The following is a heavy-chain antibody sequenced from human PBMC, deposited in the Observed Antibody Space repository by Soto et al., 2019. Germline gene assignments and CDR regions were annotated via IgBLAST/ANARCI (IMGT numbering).Heavy chain of an antibody. J-gene: IGHJ3*02. D-gene: IGHD3-9*01. Sequence: SETLSLTCTVSGGSISSYYWSWIRQPPGKGLEWIGYIYYSGSTNYNPSLKSRVTISVDTSKNQFSLKLSSVTAADTAVYYCARDNDRNYYILTGYSHWAKYAFDIWGQGTMVTVSS. CDR1: GGSISSYY. V-gene: IGHV4-59*01. CDR2: IYYSGST. CDR3: ARDNDRNYYILTGYSHWAKYAFDI.